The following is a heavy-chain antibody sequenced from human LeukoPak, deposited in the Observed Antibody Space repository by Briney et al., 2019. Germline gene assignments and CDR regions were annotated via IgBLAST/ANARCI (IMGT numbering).Heavy chain of an antibody. CDR2: ISSSGNT. V-gene: IGHV3-23*01. CDR1: GFTSSRSA. Sequence: GGSLRLSCAASGFTSSRSAMTWVRQTPGKGLDWVSSISSSGNTYYADSVKGRFTISRDNSKNMLYLQMNSLRAEDTAVYYCVKGRISEDGLDFWGQGTLVTVSS. CDR3: VKGRISEDGLDF. D-gene: IGHD6-13*01. J-gene: IGHJ4*02.